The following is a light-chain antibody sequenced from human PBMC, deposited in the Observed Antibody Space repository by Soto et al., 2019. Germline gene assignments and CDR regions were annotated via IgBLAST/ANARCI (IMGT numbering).Light chain of an antibody. V-gene: IGKV1-9*01. CDR2: AAS. J-gene: IGKJ1*01. CDR3: QQYNNWPRT. CDR1: QGISSY. Sequence: DIKLTQSPSFLSASVGDRVTITCRASQGISSYLAWYQHKPEKAPKLLIYAASTLQSGVPSRFSGGGSGTEFTLTISSLQPEDSAVYYCQQYNNWPRTFAQGTKVAIK.